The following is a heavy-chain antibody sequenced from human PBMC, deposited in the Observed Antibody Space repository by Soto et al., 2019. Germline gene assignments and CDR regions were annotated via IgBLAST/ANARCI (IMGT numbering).Heavy chain of an antibody. Sequence: ASVKVSCKASGYTFTSYYMHWVRQAPGQGLEWMGIINPSGGSTSYAQKFQGRVTMTRDTSTSTVYMELSSLRSEDTAVYYCAIDGLRLRFLEWLLYYYYGIDVWGQGTTVTVSS. D-gene: IGHD3-3*01. CDR3: AIDGLRLRFLEWLLYYYYGIDV. CDR1: GYTFTSYY. J-gene: IGHJ6*02. V-gene: IGHV1-46*01. CDR2: INPSGGST.